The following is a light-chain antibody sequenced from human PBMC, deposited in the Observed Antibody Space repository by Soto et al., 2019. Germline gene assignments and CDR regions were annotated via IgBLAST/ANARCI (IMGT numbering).Light chain of an antibody. CDR3: QQYGSIPRT. Sequence: ETVLTQSPGTLSLSPGERATLSCRASQSVNNNYLAWHQQKPGQAPRLLIYGASSRATGVPDRFSGSGSGTDFTLTISRLEPEDFAVYYCQQYGSIPRTFGQGTKLEIK. V-gene: IGKV3-20*01. CDR2: GAS. CDR1: QSVNNNY. J-gene: IGKJ2*01.